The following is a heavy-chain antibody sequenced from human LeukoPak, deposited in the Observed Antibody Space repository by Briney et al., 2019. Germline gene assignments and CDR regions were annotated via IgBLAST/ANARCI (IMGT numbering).Heavy chain of an antibody. CDR3: ARASVVAGRGLGY. CDR2: ISGSGTNT. V-gene: IGHV3-23*01. D-gene: IGHD6-19*01. Sequence: PGGSLRLSCAASGFTFSSYAMSWVRQAPGKGLEWVSAISGSGTNTYYADSVKGRFTISRDNSKNTLYLQMNSLRAEDTAVYYCARASVVAGRGLGYWGQGTLVTVSS. CDR1: GFTFSSYA. J-gene: IGHJ4*02.